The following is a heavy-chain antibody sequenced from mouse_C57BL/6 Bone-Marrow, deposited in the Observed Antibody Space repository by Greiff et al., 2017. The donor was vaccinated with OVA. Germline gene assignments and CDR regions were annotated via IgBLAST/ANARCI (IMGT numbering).Heavy chain of an antibody. J-gene: IGHJ4*01. V-gene: IGHV1-26*01. D-gene: IGHD1-1*01. CDR3: ARDPNYYGSSPYAMDY. CDR2: INPNNGGT. CDR1: GYTFTDYY. Sequence: EVQLQQSGPELVKPGASVKISCKASGYTFTDYYMNWVKQSHGKSLEWIGDINPNNGGTSYNQKFKGKATLTVDKSSSTAYMELRSLTSEDSAVYYCARDPNYYGSSPYAMDYWGQGTSVTVSS.